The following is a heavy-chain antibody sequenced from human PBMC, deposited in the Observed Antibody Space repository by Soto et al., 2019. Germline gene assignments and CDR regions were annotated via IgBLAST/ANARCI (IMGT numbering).Heavy chain of an antibody. J-gene: IGHJ5*02. CDR3: ARGEYDSSGYYYNWFDP. Sequence: SVKVSCKASGGTFSSYAISWVRQAPGQGLEWMGGITPIFGTANYAQKFQGRVTITADESTSTAYMELSSLRSEDTAVYYCARGEYDSSGYYYNWFDPWGQGTLVTVSS. CDR2: ITPIFGTA. V-gene: IGHV1-69*13. D-gene: IGHD3-22*01. CDR1: GGTFSSYA.